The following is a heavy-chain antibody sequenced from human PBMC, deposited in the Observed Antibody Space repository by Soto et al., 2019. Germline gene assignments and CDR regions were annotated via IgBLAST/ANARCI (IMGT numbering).Heavy chain of an antibody. V-gene: IGHV4-31*03. J-gene: IGHJ3*02. CDR1: GGSISSGGYY. CDR3: ARRDIVEIDAFDI. D-gene: IGHD2-15*01. CDR2: IYYSGST. Sequence: QVQLQESGPGLVKPSQTLSLTCTVSGGSISSGGYYWSWIRQHPGKGLEWIGYIYYSGSTYYNPSLKSRVXXSXDXXKNQFSLKLSSVTAADTAVYYCARRDIVEIDAFDIWGQGTMVTVSS.